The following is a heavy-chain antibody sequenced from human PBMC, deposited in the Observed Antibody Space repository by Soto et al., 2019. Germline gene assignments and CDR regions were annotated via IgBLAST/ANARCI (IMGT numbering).Heavy chain of an antibody. Sequence: GGSLRLSCAASGFTFSSYAMHWVRQAPGKGLEWVAVISYDGSNKYYADSVKGRFTISRDNSKNTLYLQMNSLRAEDTAVYYCARDPQWLGNHYFDYWGQGTLVTVSS. D-gene: IGHD6-19*01. CDR2: ISYDGSNK. CDR1: GFTFSSYA. V-gene: IGHV3-30-3*01. J-gene: IGHJ4*02. CDR3: ARDPQWLGNHYFDY.